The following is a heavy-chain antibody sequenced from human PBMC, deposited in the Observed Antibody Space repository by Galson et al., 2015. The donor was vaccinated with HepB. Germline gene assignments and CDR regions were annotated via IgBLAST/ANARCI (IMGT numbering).Heavy chain of an antibody. CDR2: IYSDGNR. Sequence: PALVKPTQTLTLTCTFSGFSLSASGVGVAWIRQPPGKALEWLALIYSDGNRHYSPSLKSRLTITKDTSKNHVVLTLTNMDPVDTATYYCGHRPVRGSFLDYWGQGTLVTISS. J-gene: IGHJ4*02. V-gene: IGHV2-5*02. CDR1: GFSLSASGVG. D-gene: IGHD2/OR15-2a*01. CDR3: GHRPVRGSFLDY.